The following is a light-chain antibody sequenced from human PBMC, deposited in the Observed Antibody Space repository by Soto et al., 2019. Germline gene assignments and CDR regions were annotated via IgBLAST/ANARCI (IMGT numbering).Light chain of an antibody. J-gene: IGLJ1*01. V-gene: IGLV2-14*01. Sequence: QSVLTQPASVSGSPGQSITISCTGTSSDVGGYNYVSWYQQHPGKALKLVIYDVSNRPSGVSNRFSGSKSGNTASLTISGLQAEDEADYYCSSYTSSSTLDVFGTGTKVTVL. CDR2: DVS. CDR3: SSYTSSSTLDV. CDR1: SSDVGGYNY.